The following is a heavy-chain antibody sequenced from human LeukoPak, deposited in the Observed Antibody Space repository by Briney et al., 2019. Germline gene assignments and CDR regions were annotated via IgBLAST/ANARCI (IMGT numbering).Heavy chain of an antibody. Sequence: PGGSLRLSCAASGFTFTSYAMSWVRQAPGKGLEWVSAMSGSGGTTSYADSVKGRFTISRDNSKKTLDLQMNSLRGEDTAVYYCAKTRTIFGVVGYMDVWGKGTTVTISS. CDR1: GFTFTSYA. CDR2: MSGSGGTT. V-gene: IGHV3-23*01. CDR3: AKTRTIFGVVGYMDV. J-gene: IGHJ6*03. D-gene: IGHD3-3*01.